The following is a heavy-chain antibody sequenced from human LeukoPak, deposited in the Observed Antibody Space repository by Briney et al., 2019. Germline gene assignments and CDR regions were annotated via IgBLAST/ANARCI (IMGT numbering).Heavy chain of an antibody. J-gene: IGHJ4*02. Sequence: PGGSLRLSCAASGFTFSTFWMHWVRQAPGKGLVWVSRINSDGTSTTYADSVKGRFTISRDNAKSTLYLQMNSLRAEDTAVYYCARGSGGRISWYKDWGQGTLVTVSS. CDR2: INSDGTST. CDR3: ARGSGGRISWYKD. CDR1: GFTFSTFW. V-gene: IGHV3-74*01. D-gene: IGHD6-13*01.